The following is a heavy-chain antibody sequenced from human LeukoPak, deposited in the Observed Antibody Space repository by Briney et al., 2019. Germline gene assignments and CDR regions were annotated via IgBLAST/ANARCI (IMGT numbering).Heavy chain of an antibody. CDR1: GGSISSYY. V-gene: IGHV4-59*08. D-gene: IGHD5-12*01. J-gene: IGHJ4*02. Sequence: SETLSLTCTVSGGSISSYYWSWIRQPPGKGLEWIGYIYYSGSTNYNPSLKSRVTISVDTSKNQFSLKLSSVIAADTAVYYCARLGGHIVATAFDYWGQGTLVTVSS. CDR3: ARLGGHIVATAFDY. CDR2: IYYSGST.